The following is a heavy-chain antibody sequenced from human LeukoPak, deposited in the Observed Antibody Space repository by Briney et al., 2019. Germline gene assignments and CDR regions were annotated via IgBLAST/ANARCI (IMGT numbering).Heavy chain of an antibody. CDR2: ISSSSSTI. CDR1: GFTFSSYS. CDR3: ARAPYSNFDY. Sequence: PGGSLRLSCAASGFTFSSYSMNWVRQAPGKGLEWALYISSSSSTIYYADSVKGRFTISRDNARNSLYLQMNSLRAEDTAVYYCARAPYSNFDYWGQGTLVTVSS. D-gene: IGHD5-18*01. J-gene: IGHJ4*02. V-gene: IGHV3-48*01.